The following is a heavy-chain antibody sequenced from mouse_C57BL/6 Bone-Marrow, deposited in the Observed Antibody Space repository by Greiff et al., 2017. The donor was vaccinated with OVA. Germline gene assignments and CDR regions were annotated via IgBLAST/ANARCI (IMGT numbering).Heavy chain of an antibody. J-gene: IGHJ2*01. CDR2: IDPEDGET. CDR3: ARVRTTVVAHFCY. Sequence: EVQLQQSGAELVKPGASVKLSCTASGFNIKDYYMNWVKQRTEQGLEWIGRIDPEDGETKYAPKFKGKATITADTSSNKAYLQLSSVKSEDTAFYYCARVRTTVVAHFCYWGQGTTLTVSS. D-gene: IGHD1-1*01. CDR1: GFNIKDYY. V-gene: IGHV14-2*01.